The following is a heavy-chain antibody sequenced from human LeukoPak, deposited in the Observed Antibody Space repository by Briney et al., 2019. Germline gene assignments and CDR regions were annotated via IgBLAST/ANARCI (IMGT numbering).Heavy chain of an antibody. Sequence: SETLSLTCAVYGGSFSGYYWSWIRQPPGKGLEWVGEINHSGSTNYNPSLKSRVTISVDTSKNQFSLKLSSVTAADTAVYYCARTAGLRFLEWLYWGQGTLVTVSS. CDR3: ARTAGLRFLEWLY. CDR1: GGSFSGYY. V-gene: IGHV4-34*01. D-gene: IGHD3-3*01. CDR2: INHSGST. J-gene: IGHJ4*02.